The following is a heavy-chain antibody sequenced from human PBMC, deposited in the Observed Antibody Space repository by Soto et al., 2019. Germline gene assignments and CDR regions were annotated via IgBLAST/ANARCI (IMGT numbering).Heavy chain of an antibody. CDR3: ARLHCDGPNCVPLDH. J-gene: IGHJ5*02. Sequence: QLQLQESGTGLVKPSETLSLTCTVSGGSINDDTYYWGWIRQPPGKGLEWIGSIYYSGTSSYNPSLKSRVTMSVYTFKEQLSLRLRAVTDADTAVYYCARLHCDGPNCVPLDHWGQVTLVIVSA. V-gene: IGHV4-39*01. CDR1: GGSINDDTYY. D-gene: IGHD2-21*01. CDR2: IYYSGTS.